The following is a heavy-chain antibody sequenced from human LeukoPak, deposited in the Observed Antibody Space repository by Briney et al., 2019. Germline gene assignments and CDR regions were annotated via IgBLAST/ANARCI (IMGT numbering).Heavy chain of an antibody. CDR3: ARDYYDSSGYYNDY. D-gene: IGHD3-22*01. CDR2: IIPIFGTA. CDR1: GGTFSSYA. J-gene: IGHJ4*02. V-gene: IGHV1-69*05. Sequence: SVKVSRKASGGTFSSYAISWVRQAPGQGLEWMGRIIPIFGTANYAQKFQGRVTITTDESTSTAYMELSSLRSEDTAVYYCARDYYDSSGYYNDYWGQGTLVTVSS.